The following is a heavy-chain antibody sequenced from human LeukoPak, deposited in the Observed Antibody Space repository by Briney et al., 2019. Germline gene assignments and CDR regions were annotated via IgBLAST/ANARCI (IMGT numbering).Heavy chain of an antibody. CDR1: GFAFSSSP. CDR3: VPHINYSYQY. D-gene: IGHD5-18*01. V-gene: IGHV3-64D*06. J-gene: IGHJ4*02. CDR2: ISSDGRNA. Sequence: GGPLGLSCSASGFAFSSSPMHWVRQAPGKTLEYVSAISSDGRNAYYADSVKGRFTMSRDNSKNTLSLQMSSLRPEDTAVYYCVPHINYSYQYWGRGTQVTVS.